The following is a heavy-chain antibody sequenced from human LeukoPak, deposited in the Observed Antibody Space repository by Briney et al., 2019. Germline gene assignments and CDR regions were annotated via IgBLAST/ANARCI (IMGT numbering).Heavy chain of an antibody. CDR2: IYYSGST. V-gene: IGHV4-59*01. CDR1: GGSISSYY. Sequence: SETLSLTCTVSGGSISSYYWSWIRQPPGKGLEWIGYIYYSGSTNYNPSLKSRVTISVDTSKNQFSLKLSSVTAAGTAVYYCARDNPSYYMDVWGKGTTVTVSS. D-gene: IGHD1-14*01. CDR3: ARDNPSYYMDV. J-gene: IGHJ6*03.